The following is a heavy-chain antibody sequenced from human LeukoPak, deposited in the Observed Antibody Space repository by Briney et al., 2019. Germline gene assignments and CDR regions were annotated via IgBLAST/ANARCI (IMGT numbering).Heavy chain of an antibody. Sequence: GGSLRLSCRGSGFIYGNYWMTWVRQAPGKGLEWVANVKQDGRERHYVDSVEGRFTISRDNSKNTLYLQMNSLRAEDTAVYYCASVNYGAKGVTDYWGQGTLVTVSS. CDR3: ASVNYGAKGVTDY. CDR2: VKQDGRER. J-gene: IGHJ4*02. CDR1: GFIYGNYW. D-gene: IGHD4-17*01. V-gene: IGHV3-7*01.